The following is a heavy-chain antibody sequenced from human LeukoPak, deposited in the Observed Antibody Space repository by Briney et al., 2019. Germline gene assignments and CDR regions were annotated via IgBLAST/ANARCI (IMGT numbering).Heavy chain of an antibody. CDR1: GFTFSSYG. CDR2: IRYDGSNK. D-gene: IGHD2-2*01. J-gene: IGHJ4*02. V-gene: IGHV3-30*02. Sequence: GGSLRLSCAASGFTFSSYGMHWVRQAPGKGLEWVAFIRYDGSNKYYADSVKGRFTISRDNSKNTLYLQMNSLRAEDTAVYYCAKGRPEYRLPGPFDYWGQGTLVTVSS. CDR3: AKGRPEYRLPGPFDY.